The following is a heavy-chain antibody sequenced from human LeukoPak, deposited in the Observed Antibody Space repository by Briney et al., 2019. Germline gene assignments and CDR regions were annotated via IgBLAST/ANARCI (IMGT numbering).Heavy chain of an antibody. J-gene: IGHJ3*02. CDR3: ARGQDYGDYVGYAFDI. Sequence: ASVKVSCKASGYTFTGYYMHWVRQAPGQGLEWMGRINPNSGGTNYAQKFQGRVTMTRDTSISTAYMELSRLRSDDTAVYYCARGQDYGDYVGYAFDIWGQGTMVTVSS. CDR2: INPNSGGT. D-gene: IGHD4-17*01. CDR1: GYTFTGYY. V-gene: IGHV1-2*06.